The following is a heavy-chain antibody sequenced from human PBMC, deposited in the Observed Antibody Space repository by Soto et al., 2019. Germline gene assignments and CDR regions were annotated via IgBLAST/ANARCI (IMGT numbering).Heavy chain of an antibody. CDR2: ISAYNGNT. CDR3: ARNILLLQTTVTTTPPDY. CDR1: GYTFTSYG. J-gene: IGHJ4*02. V-gene: IGHV1-18*01. Sequence: ASVKVSCKASGYTFTSYGISWVRQAPGQGLEWMGWISAYNGNTNYAQKLQGRVTMTTDTSTSTAYMELRSLRSDDTAVYYCARNILLLQTTVTTTPPDYWGQGTLVTVSS. D-gene: IGHD4-17*01.